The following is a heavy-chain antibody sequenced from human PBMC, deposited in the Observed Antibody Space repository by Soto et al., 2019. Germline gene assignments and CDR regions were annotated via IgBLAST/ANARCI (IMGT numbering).Heavy chain of an antibody. V-gene: IGHV3-23*01. CDR1: GFTFSSYA. CDR3: AKDNYYDSSGYPRSLDY. CDR2: ISGSGGRT. J-gene: IGHJ4*02. Sequence: SLRLSCAASGFTFSSYAMSWVRQAPGKGLEWVSAISGSGGRTYYADSVKGRFTISRDNSKNTLYLQMNSLRAEDTAVYYCAKDNYYDSSGYPRSLDYWGQGTLVTVSS. D-gene: IGHD3-22*01.